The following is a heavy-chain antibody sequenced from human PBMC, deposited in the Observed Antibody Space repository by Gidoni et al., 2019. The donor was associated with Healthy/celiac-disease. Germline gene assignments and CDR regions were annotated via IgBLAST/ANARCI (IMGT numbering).Heavy chain of an antibody. CDR1: GFTFSSYG. CDR2: IWYDGSNK. V-gene: IGHV3-33*01. D-gene: IGHD6-13*01. Sequence: QVQLVESGGGVVQPGRSLRLSCAASGFTFSSYGMYWVRQAPGQGLEWVAVIWYDGSNKYYADSVKGRFTISRDNSKNTLYLQMNSLRAEDTAVYYCARGRPNIAAAAPQIRGFDYWGQGTLVTVSS. J-gene: IGHJ4*02. CDR3: ARGRPNIAAAAPQIRGFDY.